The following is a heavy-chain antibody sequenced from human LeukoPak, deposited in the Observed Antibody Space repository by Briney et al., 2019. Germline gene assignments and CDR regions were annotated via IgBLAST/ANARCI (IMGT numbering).Heavy chain of an antibody. D-gene: IGHD3-3*01. V-gene: IGHV4-34*01. CDR1: GGSFSGYY. J-gene: IGHJ6*02. Sequence: PSETLSLTCAVYGGSFSGYYWSWIRQPPGRGLEWIGEINHSGSTNYNPSLKSRVTISVDTSKNQFSLKLSSVTAADTAVYYCARGFGVDGMDVWGQGTTVTVSS. CDR2: INHSGST. CDR3: ARGFGVDGMDV.